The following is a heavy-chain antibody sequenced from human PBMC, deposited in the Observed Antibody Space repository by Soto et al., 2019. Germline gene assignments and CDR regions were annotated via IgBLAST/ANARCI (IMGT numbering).Heavy chain of an antibody. D-gene: IGHD3-10*01. CDR2: IRVYNGNT. CDR3: VRDLDGSGSYYTDY. CDR1: GYNFINYG. V-gene: IGHV1-18*01. Sequence: ASVKVSFKASGYNFINYGISWLRQAPGQGLEWMGWIRVYNGNTNYAQNLQGRVTMTTDTSTNTAYMELGSLRSDDTAVYYCVRDLDGSGSYYTDYWGQGTPVTVSS. J-gene: IGHJ4*02.